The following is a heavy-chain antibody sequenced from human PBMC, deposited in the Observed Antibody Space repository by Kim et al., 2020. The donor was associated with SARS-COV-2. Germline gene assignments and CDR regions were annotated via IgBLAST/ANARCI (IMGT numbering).Heavy chain of an antibody. D-gene: IGHD6-19*01. CDR1: GFTFSSYA. Sequence: GGSLRLSCAASGFTFSSYAMHWVRQAPGKGLEWVAVISYDGSNKYYADSVKGRFTISRDNSKNTLYLQMNSLRAEDTAVYYCARVAHYSSGWYEDYWGQGTLVTVSS. CDR2: ISYDGSNK. V-gene: IGHV3-30*04. CDR3: ARVAHYSSGWYEDY. J-gene: IGHJ4*02.